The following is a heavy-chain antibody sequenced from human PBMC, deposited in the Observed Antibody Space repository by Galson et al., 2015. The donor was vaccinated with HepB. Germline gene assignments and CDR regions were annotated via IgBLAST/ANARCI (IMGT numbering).Heavy chain of an antibody. CDR1: GFTFSSYA. CDR3: AKWGEGYTPDY. D-gene: IGHD2-2*02. V-gene: IGHV3-23*01. J-gene: IGHJ4*02. Sequence: SLRLSCAASGFTFSSYAMSWVRQAPGKGLEWVSGISLGGGSTNYADSVKDRFTMSRDNSKNTLYLQMNSLRAEDTAVYYCAKWGEGYTPDYWGQGTLVTVSS. CDR2: ISLGGGST.